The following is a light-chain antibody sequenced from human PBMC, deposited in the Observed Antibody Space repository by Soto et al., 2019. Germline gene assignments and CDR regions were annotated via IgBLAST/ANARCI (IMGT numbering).Light chain of an antibody. Sequence: EILMTQSPATLSVSPGERAPLSCRASQSARSTVAWYQQKPGQAPRLLIFGASNRATRIPTRFSGTGSGTEFTLTISSLQSEDFAVYYCQYYNNWPPSWTFGQGTKVDIK. CDR3: QYYNNWPPSWT. V-gene: IGKV3-15*01. CDR1: QSARST. CDR2: GAS. J-gene: IGKJ1*01.